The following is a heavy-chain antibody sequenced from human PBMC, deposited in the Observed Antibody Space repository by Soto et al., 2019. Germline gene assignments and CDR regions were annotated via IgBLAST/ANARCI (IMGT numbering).Heavy chain of an antibody. CDR1: GGSISSYY. D-gene: IGHD6-13*01. CDR3: ARDSDSSSWEGMGAFDS. Sequence: PSETLSLTCTVSGGSISSYYWSWIRQPPGKGLEWIGYIYYSGSTNYNPSLKSRVTISVDTSKNQFSLKLSSVTAADTAVYYCARDSDSSSWEGMGAFDSWGQGTMVTVSS. V-gene: IGHV4-59*01. CDR2: IYYSGST. J-gene: IGHJ3*02.